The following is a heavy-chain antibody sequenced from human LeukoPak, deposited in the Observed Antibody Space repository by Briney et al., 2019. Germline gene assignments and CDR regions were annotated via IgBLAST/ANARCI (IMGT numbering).Heavy chain of an antibody. CDR1: GFTVSSNY. V-gene: IGHV3-11*01. CDR3: ARVYSYGFYYIHY. CDR2: ISSSGSTI. Sequence: GGSLRLSCAASGFTVSSNYMSWIRQAPGKGLECISYISSSGSTIYYADSVKGRFTISRDNAKNSLYVQMNSLRAEDTAVYYCARVYSYGFYYIHYWGQGTLVTVSS. D-gene: IGHD5-18*01. J-gene: IGHJ4*02.